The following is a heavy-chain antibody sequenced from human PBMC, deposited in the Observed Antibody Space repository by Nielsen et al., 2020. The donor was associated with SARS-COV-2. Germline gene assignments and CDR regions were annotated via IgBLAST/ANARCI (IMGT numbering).Heavy chain of an antibody. CDR1: GDRVSSNSVA. J-gene: IGHJ6*02. V-gene: IGHV6-1*01. CDR2: IYYRSRWFY. CDR3: TRDPGYYRGMDV. Sequence: SQTLSLTCVISGDRVSSNSVAWNWIRQSPSRGLEWLGRIYYRSRWFYEYATSVRGRLIIDPDTSKNHFSLHLNSVTSEDTAIYYCTRDPGYYRGMDVWGQGTTVTVSS.